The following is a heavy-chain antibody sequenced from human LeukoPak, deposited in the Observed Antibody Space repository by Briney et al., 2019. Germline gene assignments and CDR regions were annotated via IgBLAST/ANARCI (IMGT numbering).Heavy chain of an antibody. J-gene: IGHJ6*03. CDR2: IYYSGST. CDR1: GGSISSSSYY. Sequence: SDTLSLTCTVSGGSISSSSYYWGWIRQPPGKGLEWIGSIYYSGSTYYNPSLKSRVTISVDTSKNQFSLKLSSVTAADTAVYYCARGVSSSWYSLGGYYYYMDVWGKGTTVTISS. D-gene: IGHD6-13*01. CDR3: ARGVSSSWYSLGGYYYYMDV. V-gene: IGHV4-39*07.